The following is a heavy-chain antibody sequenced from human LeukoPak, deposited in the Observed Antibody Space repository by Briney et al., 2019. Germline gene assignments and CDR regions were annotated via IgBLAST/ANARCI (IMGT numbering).Heavy chain of an antibody. D-gene: IGHD2-21*02. CDR1: GGSISSSKW. J-gene: IGHJ4*02. CDR2: IYQGEST. CDR3: ARNGDFCLDY. Sequence: PSGTLSLTCGVSGGSISSSKWWSWVRQPPVKGLEWIGEIYQGESTTYNPSLESRVTMSVDKSNNQLSLTLTSVTAADTAVYYCARNGDFCLDYWGQGTLVTVSS. V-gene: IGHV4-4*02.